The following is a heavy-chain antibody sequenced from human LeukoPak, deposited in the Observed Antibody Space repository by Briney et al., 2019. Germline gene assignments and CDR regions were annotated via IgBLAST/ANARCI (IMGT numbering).Heavy chain of an antibody. V-gene: IGHV3-48*01. J-gene: IGHJ4*02. CDR1: GFTFSSYS. Sequence: SGGPLRLSCAASGFTFSSYSMNWVRQAPGKGLEWVSYLSSSSNTIYYADSVKGRFTISRDNAKNSLYLQMNSLRAEDTAVYYCARDRAAGAYPWYFDYWGQGTLVTVSS. CDR2: LSSSSNTI. D-gene: IGHD3-16*01. CDR3: ARDRAAGAYPWYFDY.